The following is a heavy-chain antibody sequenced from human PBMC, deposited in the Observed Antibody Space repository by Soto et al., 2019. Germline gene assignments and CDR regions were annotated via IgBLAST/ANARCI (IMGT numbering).Heavy chain of an antibody. Sequence: QVQLVDSGGGVVRPGASLTLSCAASGFTFHTYALHWVRQAPGKGLEWVAVISDDSSNEYFADSVRGRFTISRDNSRNTLSLHFNSLRADDTAVYYCARGLRFCDDPNTCYHQFDYWGQGTQVTVSS. CDR1: GFTFHTYA. CDR2: ISDDSSNE. CDR3: ARGLRFCDDPNTCYHQFDY. J-gene: IGHJ4*02. D-gene: IGHD2-2*01. V-gene: IGHV3-30-3*01.